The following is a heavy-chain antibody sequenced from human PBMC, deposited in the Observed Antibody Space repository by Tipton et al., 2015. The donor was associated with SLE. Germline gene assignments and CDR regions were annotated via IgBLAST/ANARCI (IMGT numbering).Heavy chain of an antibody. V-gene: IGHV4-34*01. CDR2: INHSGST. Sequence: TLSLTCAVYGGSFSGYFWTWIRQPPGKGLEWIGEINHSGSTKYNSALKSRVTISVDTSKNQFSVNLTSVTAADTAVYYCASQFVILVAVDAFDIWGQGTMVTVSS. CDR3: ASQFVILVAVDAFDI. D-gene: IGHD3-22*01. J-gene: IGHJ3*02. CDR1: GGSFSGYF.